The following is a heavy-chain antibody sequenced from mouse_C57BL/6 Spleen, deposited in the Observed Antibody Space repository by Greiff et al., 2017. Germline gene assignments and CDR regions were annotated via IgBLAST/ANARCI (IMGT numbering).Heavy chain of an antibody. CDR3: ARDYDYGGYAMDY. CDR2: IDPADGDT. CDR1: GFNIKDYY. J-gene: IGHJ4*01. D-gene: IGHD2-4*01. V-gene: IGHV14-2*01. Sequence: EVQLQQSGAELVKPGASVKLSCTASGFNIKDYYMHWVKQRPEQGLEWIGRIDPADGDTKYAPKFQGKATITADTSSNTAYLQLSSLTSEDTAVYYCARDYDYGGYAMDYWGQGTSVTVSS.